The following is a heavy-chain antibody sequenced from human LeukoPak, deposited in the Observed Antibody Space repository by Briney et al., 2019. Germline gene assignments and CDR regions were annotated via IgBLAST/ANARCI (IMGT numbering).Heavy chain of an antibody. CDR2: INHSGYT. J-gene: IGHJ4*02. V-gene: IGHV4-34*01. CDR3: ARMTTGHDY. Sequence: SETLSLTCAVSGVSFNDYYWSRVRQTPGKGLEWIGEINHSGYTNDSPSLKSRVTLSIDTSRKQFSLNLRSVTVADTGIYYCARMTTGHDYWGQGTLVTVSS. D-gene: IGHD4-17*01. CDR1: GVSFNDYY.